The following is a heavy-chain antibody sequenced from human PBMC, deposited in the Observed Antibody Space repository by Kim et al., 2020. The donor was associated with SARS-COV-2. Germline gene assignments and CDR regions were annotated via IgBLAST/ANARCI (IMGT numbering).Heavy chain of an antibody. CDR2: ISGSGGST. V-gene: IGHV3-23*01. Sequence: GGSLRLSCAASGFTFSSYAMSWVRQAPGKGLEWVSAISGSGGSTYYADSVKGRFTISRDNSKNTLYLQMNSLRAEDTAVYYRAKDSHLSSGWYLLRGQPTRSFDYWGQGTLVAVSS. CDR3: AKDSHLSSGWYLLRGQPTRSFDY. CDR1: GFTFSSYA. D-gene: IGHD6-19*01. J-gene: IGHJ4*02.